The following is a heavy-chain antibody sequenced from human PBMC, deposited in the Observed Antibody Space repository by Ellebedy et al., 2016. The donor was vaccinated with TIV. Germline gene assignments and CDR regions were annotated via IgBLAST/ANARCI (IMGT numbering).Heavy chain of an antibody. V-gene: IGHV3-23*01. J-gene: IGHJ5*02. CDR1: GFTFSSYA. Sequence: GESLKISCVASGFTFSSYAMSWVRQAPGKGLEWVSTVSASGDTAYYTDSVRGRFTISRDNSRNTLYLQMDILRVEDTAVYYCASLDGLLWFGELSTWGLGTLVAVSS. CDR3: ASLDGLLWFGELST. CDR2: VSASGDTA. D-gene: IGHD3-10*01.